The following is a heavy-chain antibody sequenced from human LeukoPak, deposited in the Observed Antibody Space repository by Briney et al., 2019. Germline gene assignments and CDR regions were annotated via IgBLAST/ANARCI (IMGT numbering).Heavy chain of an antibody. D-gene: IGHD3-22*01. J-gene: IGHJ6*02. CDR1: AFTFSSNW. CDR2: IKQDGSEK. CDR3: ARVGDYYYDSSGYYDYYYGMDV. Sequence: GGSLRLSCAASAFTFSSNWRSWVRQAPGKGLEWLANIKQDGSEKYYVDSVKGRFTISRDNAKNSLYLQMNSLRAEDTAVYYCARVGDYYYDSSGYYDYYYGMDVWGQGTTVTVSS. V-gene: IGHV3-7*01.